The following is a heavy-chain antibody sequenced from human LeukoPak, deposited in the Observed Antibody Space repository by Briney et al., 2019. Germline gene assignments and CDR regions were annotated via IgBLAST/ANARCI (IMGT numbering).Heavy chain of an antibody. CDR1: GGSISSGSYY. V-gene: IGHV4-61*02. CDR2: IYTSGST. J-gene: IGHJ5*02. D-gene: IGHD3-22*01. CDR3: ARRRSIYYDSSGYYQT. Sequence: SETLSLTCTVSGGSISSGSYYWRWIRQPAGKGLEWIGRIYTSGSTNYNPSLKSRVTISVDTSKNQFSLKLSSVTAADTAVYYCARRRSIYYDSSGYYQTWGQGTLVTVSS.